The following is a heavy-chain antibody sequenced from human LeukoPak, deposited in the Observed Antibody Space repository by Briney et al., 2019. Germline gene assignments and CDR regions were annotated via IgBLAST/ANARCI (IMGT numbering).Heavy chain of an antibody. Sequence: SETLSLTCTVSGDSISSYYWSWIRQPPGKGLEWIGYIYYSRSTNYNPSLKSRVTISVATSKNQFSLRLSSVTAADTAVYYCAKDRSGSYSRYYYYGMDVWGQGTTVTVSS. D-gene: IGHD1-26*01. CDR2: IYYSRST. J-gene: IGHJ6*02. V-gene: IGHV4-59*01. CDR3: AKDRSGSYSRYYYYGMDV. CDR1: GDSISSYY.